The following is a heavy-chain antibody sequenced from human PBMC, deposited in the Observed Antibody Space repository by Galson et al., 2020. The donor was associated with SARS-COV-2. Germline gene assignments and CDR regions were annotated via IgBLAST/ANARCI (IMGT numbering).Heavy chain of an antibody. CDR2: IHSSGST. CDR3: ARGLCSGGACYSSWAETNMGYDY. CDR1: GDSMNNDY. J-gene: IGHJ4*02. D-gene: IGHD2-15*01. Sequence: ETSETLSLTCTVSGDSMNNDYWSWIQQPAGKGLEWIGRIHSSGSTNYNPSLKSRVTMSVDTSNNQFSLKLRSVTAADTAVYYCARGLCSGGACYSSWAETNMGYDYWGQGTLVTVSS. V-gene: IGHV4-4*07.